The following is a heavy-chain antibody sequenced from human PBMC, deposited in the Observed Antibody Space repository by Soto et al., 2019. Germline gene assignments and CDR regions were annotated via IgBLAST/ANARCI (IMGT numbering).Heavy chain of an antibody. Sequence: GGSLRLSCAASGFTFRSYSMNWVRQAPGKGLEWASSISSSSSYIYYADSVKGRFTISRDNAKNSLYLQMNSLRAEDTAVYYCATEIAAANMDVWGQGTTVTVSS. CDR2: ISSSSSYI. V-gene: IGHV3-21*01. J-gene: IGHJ6*02. D-gene: IGHD6-13*01. CDR1: GFTFRSYS. CDR3: ATEIAAANMDV.